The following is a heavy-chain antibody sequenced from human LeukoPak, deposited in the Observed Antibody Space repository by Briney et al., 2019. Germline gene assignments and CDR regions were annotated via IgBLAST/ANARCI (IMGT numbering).Heavy chain of an antibody. V-gene: IGHV3-30-3*01. CDR1: GFSFSNYA. Sequence: GGSLRLSCATSGFSFSNYAMHWVRQAPGKGLEWVAVISYDGSNKKYADSVKGRFTISRDNSKNTLYLQMNSLRLEDTAMYYCARDSQQWLIQRWFDPWGQGTLITVSA. CDR2: ISYDGSNK. J-gene: IGHJ5*02. D-gene: IGHD6-19*01. CDR3: ARDSQQWLIQRWFDP.